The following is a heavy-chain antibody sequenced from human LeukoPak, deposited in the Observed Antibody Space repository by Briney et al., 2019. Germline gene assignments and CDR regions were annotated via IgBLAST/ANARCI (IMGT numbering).Heavy chain of an antibody. J-gene: IGHJ6*03. CDR3: ARDRLMVRGIYYYYYMDV. CDR2: IYYSGST. CDR1: GGSISSYY. V-gene: IGHV4-59*01. Sequence: SETLSLTCTVSGGSISSYYWSWIRQPPGKGLEWIGYIYYSGSTNYNPSLKSRVTISVDTSKNQFSLKLSSVTAADTAVYYCARDRLMVRGIYYYYYMDVWGKGTTVTISS. D-gene: IGHD3-10*01.